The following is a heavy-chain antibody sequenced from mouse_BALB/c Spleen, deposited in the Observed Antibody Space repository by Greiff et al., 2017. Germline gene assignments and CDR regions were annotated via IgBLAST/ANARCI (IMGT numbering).Heavy chain of an antibody. CDR1: GYSFTGYY. D-gene: IGHD3-2*01. Sequence: LVKPGASVKISCKASGYSFTGYYMHWVKQSHGKSLEWIGYISCYNGATSYNQKFKGKATFTVDTSSSTAYMQLNSLTSEDSAVYYCARRGQLGLRGAMDYWGQGTSVTVSS. CDR2: ISCYNGAT. CDR3: ARRGQLGLRGAMDY. V-gene: IGHV1S34*01. J-gene: IGHJ4*01.